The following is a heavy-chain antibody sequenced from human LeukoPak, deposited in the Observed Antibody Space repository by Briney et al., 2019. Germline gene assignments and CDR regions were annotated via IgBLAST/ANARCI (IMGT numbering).Heavy chain of an antibody. J-gene: IGHJ5*02. D-gene: IGHD3-22*01. V-gene: IGHV4-4*07. CDR1: GGSISSYY. CDR2: IYSSGST. CDR3: AREGPNHYDSSGHEWFDP. Sequence: SETLSLTCTVSGGSISSYYWSWIRQPAGKGLEWIGRIYSSGSTNYNPSLKSRVTMSIDTSNNQFSLKLTSVTAADAAVYYCAREGPNHYDSSGHEWFDPWGQGTLVTVSS.